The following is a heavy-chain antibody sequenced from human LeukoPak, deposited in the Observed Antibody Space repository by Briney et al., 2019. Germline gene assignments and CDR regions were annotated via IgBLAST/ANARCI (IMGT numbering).Heavy chain of an antibody. D-gene: IGHD7-27*01. V-gene: IGHV4-39*07. J-gene: IGHJ4*02. CDR3: ARTKGSDWGFDY. CDR2: IYYSGST. CDR1: GGSISSSSYY. Sequence: KSSETLSLTCTVSGGSISSSSYYWGWLRQPPGKGLEWIGSIYYSGSTYYNPSLKSRVTISVDTSKNQFSLKLSSVTAADTAVYYCARTKGSDWGFDYWGQGTLVTVSS.